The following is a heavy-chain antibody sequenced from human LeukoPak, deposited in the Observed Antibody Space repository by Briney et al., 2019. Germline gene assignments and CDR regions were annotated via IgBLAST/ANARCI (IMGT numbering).Heavy chain of an antibody. V-gene: IGHV3-11*01. J-gene: IGHJ4*02. CDR1: GFSFSDYY. CDR3: ARHNIGASYYFDY. Sequence: PGGSLRLSCAASGFSFSDYYMNWIRQAPGGGLECVAYISSSSSTIHYADSVKGRFTISRDNAKNSLFLQMNNLRDEDTAIYYCARHNIGASYYFDYWGQGTLVTVSS. CDR2: ISSSSSTI. D-gene: IGHD4/OR15-4a*01.